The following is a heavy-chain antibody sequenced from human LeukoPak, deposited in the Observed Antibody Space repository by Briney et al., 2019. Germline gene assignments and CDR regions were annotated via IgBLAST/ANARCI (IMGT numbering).Heavy chain of an antibody. CDR3: ARAPYLHNDLDY. D-gene: IGHD1-14*01. J-gene: IGHJ4*02. V-gene: IGHV1-2*02. Sequence: ASVKVSCKASGYTFSDYYIHWVRQAPGQGLEWMGWINPNSGGTNYAQKFQGRVTMTRDTSTNTAYMELSRLNSGDTAVYYCARAPYLHNDLDYWGQGTLVTVSS. CDR1: GYTFSDYY. CDR2: INPNSGGT.